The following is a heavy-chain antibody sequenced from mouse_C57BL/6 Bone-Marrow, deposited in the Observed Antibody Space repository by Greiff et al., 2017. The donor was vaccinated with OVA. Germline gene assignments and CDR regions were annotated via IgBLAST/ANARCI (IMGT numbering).Heavy chain of an antibody. Sequence: QVQLQQSGAELARPGASVKLSCKASGYTFTSYGISWVKQRTGPGLEWIGELYPRSGNTYYNEKFKGKATLTADKSSSTAYMELRSLTSEDSAVDFCARWLRLWFAYWGQGTLVTVSA. CDR3: ARWLRLWFAY. CDR2: LYPRSGNT. D-gene: IGHD2-2*01. J-gene: IGHJ3*01. CDR1: GYTFTSYG. V-gene: IGHV1-81*01.